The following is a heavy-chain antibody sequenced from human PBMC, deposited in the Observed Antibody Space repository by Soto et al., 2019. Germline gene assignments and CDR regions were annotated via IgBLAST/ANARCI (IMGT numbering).Heavy chain of an antibody. CDR3: ARQGSNGAYYYYGMDV. J-gene: IGHJ6*02. CDR2: IYPGDSDT. Sequence: LKISCKGSGYRFSSYWIAWVRQMPGKGLEWMGIIYPGDSDTRYSPSFQGQVTMTVDKSNNTAYLHWSSLKASDTAMYYCARQGSNGAYYYYGMDVWGQGTTVTVSS. V-gene: IGHV5-51*01. CDR1: GYRFSSYW. D-gene: IGHD2-8*01.